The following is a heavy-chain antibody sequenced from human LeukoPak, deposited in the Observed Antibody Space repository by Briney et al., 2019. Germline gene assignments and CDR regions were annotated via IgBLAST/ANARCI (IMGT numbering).Heavy chain of an antibody. V-gene: IGHV4-39*07. CDR1: GGSISSSSYY. D-gene: IGHD2-21*02. J-gene: IGHJ3*02. CDR2: IYYSGST. Sequence: SGTLSLTCTVSGGSISSSSYYWGWIRQPPGKGLEWIGSIYYSGSTYYNPSLKSRVTISVDTSKNQFSLKLSSVTAADTAVYYCARDPVSDIVVVTAMLAFDIWGQGTMVTVSS. CDR3: ARDPVSDIVVVTAMLAFDI.